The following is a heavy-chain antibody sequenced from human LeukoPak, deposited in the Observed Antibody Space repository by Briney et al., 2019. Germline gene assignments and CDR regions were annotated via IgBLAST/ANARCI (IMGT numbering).Heavy chain of an antibody. D-gene: IGHD1-26*01. V-gene: IGHV1-2*02. CDR2: INPNSSGT. Sequence: GASVKVSRKASGYSFTGNYMHWVRQAPGQGLEWMGRINPNSSGTTYAQQFQGRVAMTTDTSIRTAYIEPRSPGSDAKAVDYCAGLIVGATGGRRADYWGQGTLVTVSS. CDR3: AGLIVGATGGRRADY. CDR1: GYSFTGNY. J-gene: IGHJ4*02.